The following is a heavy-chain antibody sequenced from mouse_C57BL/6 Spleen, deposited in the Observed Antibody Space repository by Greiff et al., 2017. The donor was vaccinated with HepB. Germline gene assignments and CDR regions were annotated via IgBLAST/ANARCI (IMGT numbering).Heavy chain of an antibody. CDR1: GYAFSSSW. Sequence: QVQLQQSGPELVKPGASVKISCKASGYAFSSSWMNWVKQRPGKGLEWIGRIYPGDGDTNYNGKFKGKATLTADKSSSTAYMQLSSLTSEDSAVYFCARSPYYGSSYEGYAMDYWGQGTSVTVSS. D-gene: IGHD1-1*01. CDR3: ARSPYYGSSYEGYAMDY. V-gene: IGHV1-82*01. CDR2: IYPGDGDT. J-gene: IGHJ4*01.